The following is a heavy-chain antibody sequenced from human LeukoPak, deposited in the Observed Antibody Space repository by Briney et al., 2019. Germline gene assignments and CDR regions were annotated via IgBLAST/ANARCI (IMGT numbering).Heavy chain of an antibody. Sequence: PGGSLRLSCAASGSTFSSYSMNWVRQAPGKGLEWVSSISSSSSYIYYADSVKGRFTISRDNAKNSLYLQMNSLRAEDTAVYYCAREGLPKLDSSGYYSGGWDYWGQGTLVTVSS. V-gene: IGHV3-21*01. D-gene: IGHD3-22*01. CDR2: ISSSSSYI. CDR1: GSTFSSYS. CDR3: AREGLPKLDSSGYYSGGWDY. J-gene: IGHJ4*02.